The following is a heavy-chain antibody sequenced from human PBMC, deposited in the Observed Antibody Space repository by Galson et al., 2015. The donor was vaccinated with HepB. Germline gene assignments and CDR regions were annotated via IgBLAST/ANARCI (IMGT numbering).Heavy chain of an antibody. D-gene: IGHD6-19*01. CDR2: IWHDGSQE. V-gene: IGHV3-33*01. J-gene: IGHJ4*02. CDR3: GGDAWYNSGWYWTVDY. CDR1: GFSFSHHG. Sequence: SLRLSCAASGFSFSHHGMHWARQAPGKGLEWLAIIWHDGSQEYYADSVKGRFTISRDNSRNTVYLHMNSLRAEDMAVYYCGGDAWYNSGWYWTVDYWGQGTLVTVSS.